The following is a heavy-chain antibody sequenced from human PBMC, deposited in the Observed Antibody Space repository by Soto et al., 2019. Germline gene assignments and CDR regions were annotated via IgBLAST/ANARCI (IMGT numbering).Heavy chain of an antibody. J-gene: IGHJ4*01. V-gene: IGHV1-3*01. D-gene: IGHD3-10*01. CDR3: ARDIWLGESFRYYFDY. CDR1: GYTFTDYS. Sequence: QVQLVQSGAEVKKPGASVRVSCKASGYTFTDYSLQWVRQAPGQRLEWMGWINPASGKTKYSQKFQGRVTITRDTSASTAYMELSSLTSEDTALYYCARDIWLGESFRYYFDYWAQGTLVTVSS. CDR2: INPASGKT.